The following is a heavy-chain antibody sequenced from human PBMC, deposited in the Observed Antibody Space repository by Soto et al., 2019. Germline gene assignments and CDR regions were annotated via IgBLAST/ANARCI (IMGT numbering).Heavy chain of an antibody. V-gene: IGHV1-2*02. Sequence: GASVKVSCKASGYTFTGYYMHWVRQAPGQGLEWMGWINPNSGGTNYAQKFQGRVTMTRDTSISTAYMELNSLRAEDTAVYYCARDRGSYYDFWSGYSNWFDPWGQGTLVTVSS. CDR1: GYTFTGYY. CDR2: INPNSGGT. CDR3: ARDRGSYYDFWSGYSNWFDP. D-gene: IGHD3-3*01. J-gene: IGHJ5*02.